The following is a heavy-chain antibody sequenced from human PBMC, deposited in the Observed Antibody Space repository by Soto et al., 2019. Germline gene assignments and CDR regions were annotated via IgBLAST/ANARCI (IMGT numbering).Heavy chain of an antibody. CDR1: GYTFTNYA. Sequence: ASVKVSCKASGYTFTNYALHWVRQAPGQRLEWMGWINAGNGNTKYSQKFQGRVTITRDTSASTAYMELGSLASEDTAVYYCAREGALGGPNWFDPWGQGTLVTVSS. J-gene: IGHJ5*02. CDR2: INAGNGNT. CDR3: AREGALGGPNWFDP. V-gene: IGHV1-3*01. D-gene: IGHD3-16*01.